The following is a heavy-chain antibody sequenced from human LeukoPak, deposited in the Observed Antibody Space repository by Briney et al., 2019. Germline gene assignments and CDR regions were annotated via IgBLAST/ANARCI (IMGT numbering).Heavy chain of an antibody. Sequence: GGSLRLSCAASGFSFSSYGINWVRQAPGKGLERVSSIGSTGSDRYYADSVKGRFTISRDNAKNSLYLQIDSLRAEDTAVYYCATETIGRHYDYWGQGTLLTVSS. J-gene: IGHJ4*02. D-gene: IGHD1-14*01. V-gene: IGHV3-21*01. CDR1: GFSFSSYG. CDR2: IGSTGSDR. CDR3: ATETIGRHYDY.